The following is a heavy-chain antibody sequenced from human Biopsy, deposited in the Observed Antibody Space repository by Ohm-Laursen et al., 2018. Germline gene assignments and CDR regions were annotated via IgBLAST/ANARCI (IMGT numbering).Heavy chain of an antibody. CDR3: ATPFQYYDSWGGYPPFDH. J-gene: IGHJ4*02. Sequence: SVKVSCKVSGGTFSNYAISWVRQAPGEGLEWMGGIIAVSGLVNYAPKFQGRVSITADKSTTTTYMELSNLKSEDTAVYYCATPFQYYDSWGGYPPFDHWGQGTLVTVSS. V-gene: IGHV1-69*10. CDR1: GGTFSNYA. D-gene: IGHD3-3*01. CDR2: IIAVSGLV.